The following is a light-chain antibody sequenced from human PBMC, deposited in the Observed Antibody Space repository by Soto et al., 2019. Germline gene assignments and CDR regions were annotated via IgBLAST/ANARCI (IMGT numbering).Light chain of an antibody. J-gene: IGKJ5*01. CDR3: QQYGSSPLT. V-gene: IGKV3-20*01. Sequence: EIVMTQSPATLSVSPGEGFTLSCRASQTVPSRIAWYQQKPGQAPSLLIYGASTRATGVPDRFSGTGSGTEFTLTISRLEPEDFAVCYCQQYGSSPLTFGQGTRLEIK. CDR2: GAS. CDR1: QTVPSR.